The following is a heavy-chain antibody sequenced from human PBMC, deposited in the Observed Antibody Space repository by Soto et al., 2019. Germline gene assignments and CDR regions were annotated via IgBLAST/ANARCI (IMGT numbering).Heavy chain of an antibody. Sequence: ASETLSLTCTVSGGSISSYYWSWIRQPPGKGLEWIGYIYYSGSTNYNPSLKSRVTISVDTSKNQFSLKLSSVTAADTAVYYCARHSGYSYGPDLDYWGQGTLVTVSS. J-gene: IGHJ4*02. CDR3: ARHSGYSYGPDLDY. CDR2: IYYSGST. CDR1: GGSISSYY. D-gene: IGHD5-18*01. V-gene: IGHV4-59*01.